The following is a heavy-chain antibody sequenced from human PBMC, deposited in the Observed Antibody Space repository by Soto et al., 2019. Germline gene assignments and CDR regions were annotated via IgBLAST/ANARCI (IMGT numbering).Heavy chain of an antibody. J-gene: IGHJ5*02. CDR3: ARFMVRGVIGP. Sequence: QEQLVQSGAEVKQPGASVKVSCKASGYSFTSFDINWVRQATGQGLEWMGWMNPNSGNTGYAQKFQGRVTMTRDTSMSTAYMELIGLRSEDTAVYYCARFMVRGVIGPWGQGTQVTVSS. CDR2: MNPNSGNT. CDR1: GYSFTSFD. V-gene: IGHV1-8*01. D-gene: IGHD3-10*01.